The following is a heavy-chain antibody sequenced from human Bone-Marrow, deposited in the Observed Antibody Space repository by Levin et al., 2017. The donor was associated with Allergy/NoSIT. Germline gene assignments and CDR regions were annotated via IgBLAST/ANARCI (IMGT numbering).Heavy chain of an antibody. V-gene: IGHV3-7*01. CDR3: ARDPSCGRAESRYFDY. D-gene: IGHD3-10*01. J-gene: IGHJ4*02. CDR1: GFTFSSYW. Sequence: PGGSLRLSCAASGFTFSSYWMSWVRQAPGKGLEWVANIKQDGSEKYYVDSVKGRFTISRDNAKNSLYLQMNSLRAEDTAVYYCARDPSCGRAESRYFDYWGQGTLVTVSS. CDR2: IKQDGSEK.